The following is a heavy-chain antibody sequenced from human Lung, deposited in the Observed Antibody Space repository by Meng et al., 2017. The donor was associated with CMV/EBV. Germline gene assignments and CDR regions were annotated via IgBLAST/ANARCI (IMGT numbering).Heavy chain of an antibody. CDR1: GGSFSGYY. Sequence: SDTLSLTCSVYGGSFSGYYWTWIRQPPGKGLEWIGEINHSGSTNYNPSLKSRVTISVDTTKNQFSLKLSSVTAADTAVYYRARGFQVTVWGQGTLVTVSS. CDR3: ARGFQVTV. D-gene: IGHD2-21*02. V-gene: IGHV4-34*01. J-gene: IGHJ4*02. CDR2: INHSGST.